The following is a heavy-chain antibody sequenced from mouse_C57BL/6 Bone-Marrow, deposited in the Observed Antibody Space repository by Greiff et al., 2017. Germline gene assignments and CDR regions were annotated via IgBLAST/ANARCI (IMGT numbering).Heavy chain of an antibody. Sequence: DVMLVESGGGLVKPGGSLKLSCAASGFTFSDYGMHWVRQAPEKGLEWVAYISSGSSTIYYADTVKGRFTISRDNAKNTLFLQMTSLRSEDTAMYYCATLSHYYAMDYWGQGTSVTVSS. CDR1: GFTFSDYG. J-gene: IGHJ4*01. V-gene: IGHV5-17*01. CDR2: ISSGSSTI. CDR3: ATLSHYYAMDY. D-gene: IGHD2-3*01.